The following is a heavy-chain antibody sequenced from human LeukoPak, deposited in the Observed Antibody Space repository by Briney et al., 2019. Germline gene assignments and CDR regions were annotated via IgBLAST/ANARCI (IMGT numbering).Heavy chain of an antibody. Sequence: GGSLRLSCAASGFTFSSHLMHWVRQAQGTGLVWVSSVKSDGTATNYADSVKGRFTISRDNAKDTLYLQMNSLRVEDTAVYYCVRKFATGDWGQGTLVTVSS. CDR1: GFTFSSHL. CDR2: VKSDGTAT. D-gene: IGHD1-14*01. CDR3: VRKFATGD. V-gene: IGHV3-74*01. J-gene: IGHJ4*02.